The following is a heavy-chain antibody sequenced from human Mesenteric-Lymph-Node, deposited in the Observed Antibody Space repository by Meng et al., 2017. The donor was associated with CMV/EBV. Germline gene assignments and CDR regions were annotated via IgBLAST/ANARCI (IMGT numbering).Heavy chain of an antibody. J-gene: IGHJ4*02. CDR2: INTNTGNP. D-gene: IGHD6-13*01. CDR1: GYTFTTYA. CDR3: ARDPAGGTPY. Sequence: SCKASGYTFTTYAIKWVRQAPGQGLEWLGWINTNTGNPTYAQGFTGQFVFSLDTSVSTAYLQISSLKAEDTAVYYCARDPAGGTPYWGQGTLVTVSS. V-gene: IGHV7-4-1*02.